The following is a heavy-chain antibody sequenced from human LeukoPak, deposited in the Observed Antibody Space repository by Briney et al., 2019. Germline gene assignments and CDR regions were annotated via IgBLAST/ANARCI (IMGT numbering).Heavy chain of an antibody. Sequence: GGSLRLSCAASGFTFSSYWMSWVRQAPGKGLEWVANIKQDGSEKYYVDSVKGRFTISRGNAKNSLYLQMNSLRAEDTAVYYCARDPYAYDILTGRLWGQGTLVTDSS. J-gene: IGHJ4*02. CDR3: ARDPYAYDILTGRL. D-gene: IGHD3-9*01. V-gene: IGHV3-7*01. CDR1: GFTFSSYW. CDR2: IKQDGSEK.